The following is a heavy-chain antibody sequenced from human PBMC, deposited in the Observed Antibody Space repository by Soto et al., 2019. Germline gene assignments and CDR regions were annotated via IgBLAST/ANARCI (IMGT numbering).Heavy chain of an antibody. D-gene: IGHD2-2*02. J-gene: IGHJ4*02. Sequence: QVQLVESGGGVVQPGRSLRLSCAASGFTFSSYAMHWVRQAPGKGLEWVAVISYDGSNKYYADSVKGRFTISRDNSKNTLYLQMNSLRAEDTAVYYCARGPNIVLVPAAIKGYFDYWGRGTLVTVSS. CDR1: GFTFSSYA. CDR3: ARGPNIVLVPAAIKGYFDY. V-gene: IGHV3-30-3*01. CDR2: ISYDGSNK.